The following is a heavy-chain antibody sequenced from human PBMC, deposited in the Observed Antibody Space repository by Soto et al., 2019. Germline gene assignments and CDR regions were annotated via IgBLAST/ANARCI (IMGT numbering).Heavy chain of an antibody. CDR2: TYSNDEK. J-gene: IGHJ4*02. CDR1: GFSLSDARMG. V-gene: IGHV2-26*01. D-gene: IGHD1-1*01. Sequence: QVTVKASGPVLVKPTEQLTLTCTVSGFSLSDARMGVSWIRQRPGKALEWLSHTYSNDEKSYSTSLKSRLSTSKDTSKCQLVLIMTDMDPVDAATYCCARMHYCENWSPPDYGGQGTLVTVCS. CDR3: ARMHYCENWSPPDY.